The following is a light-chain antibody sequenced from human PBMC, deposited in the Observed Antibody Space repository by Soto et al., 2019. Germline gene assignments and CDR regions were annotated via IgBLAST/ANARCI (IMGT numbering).Light chain of an antibody. CDR3: QSYDSSLSDWV. CDR1: SSNIGAGYD. J-gene: IGLJ3*02. V-gene: IGLV1-40*01. Sequence: QYVLTQPPSVSGAPGQRVTISCTGSSSNIGAGYDVHWYQQFPGTAHKLLIYYNNNRPSGVPDRFSGSKSGTSASLAITGLQAADEADYYCQSYDSSLSDWVFGGGTKLTVL. CDR2: YNN.